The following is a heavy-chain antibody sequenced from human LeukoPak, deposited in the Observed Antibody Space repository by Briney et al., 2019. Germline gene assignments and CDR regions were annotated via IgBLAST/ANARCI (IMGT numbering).Heavy chain of an antibody. V-gene: IGHV4-39*01. CDR3: ARPPGIAAAWFDP. CDR1: GGSISSSSYN. Sequence: PSETLSLTCTVSGGSISSSSYNWGWIRQPPGKGLEWIGSFDNSGSTYYNPSLKSRVTISVDTSKDQFSLKLTSVTAADTAVYYCARPPGIAAAWFDPWGQGTLVTVSS. D-gene: IGHD6-13*01. CDR2: FDNSGST. J-gene: IGHJ5*02.